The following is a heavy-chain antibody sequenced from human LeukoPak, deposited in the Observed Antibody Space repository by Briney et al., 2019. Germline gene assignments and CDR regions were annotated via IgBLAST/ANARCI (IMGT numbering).Heavy chain of an antibody. V-gene: IGHV4-34*01. J-gene: IGHJ5*02. D-gene: IGHD3-9*01. CDR3: ARAVRYFDWLLQANNWFDP. CDR1: GGSFSGYY. CDR2: INHSGST. Sequence: PSETLSLTCAVYGGSFSGYYWSWIRQPPGKGLEWIGEINHSGSTNYNPSLKSRVTISVDTSKNQFSLKLSSVTAADTAVYYCARAVRYFDWLLQANNWFDPWGQGTLVTVSS.